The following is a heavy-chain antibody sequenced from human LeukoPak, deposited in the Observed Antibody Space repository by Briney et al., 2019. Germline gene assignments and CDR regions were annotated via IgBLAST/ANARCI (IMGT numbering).Heavy chain of an antibody. CDR3: ARGLDCSRTSCAAADCFDP. V-gene: IGHV3-21*01. Sequence: GGSLRLSCAASGFIFSSYSMNWVRQAPGKGLEWVSSVSSSSTYIYYAASVKGRFTISRDNAKNSLYLQMNSQRAEDTAVYYCARGLDCSRTSCAAADCFDPWGQGTLVTVSS. CDR1: GFIFSSYS. CDR2: VSSSSTYI. D-gene: IGHD2-2*01. J-gene: IGHJ5*02.